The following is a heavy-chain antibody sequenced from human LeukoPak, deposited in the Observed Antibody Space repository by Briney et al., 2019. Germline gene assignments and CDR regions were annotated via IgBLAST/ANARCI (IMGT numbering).Heavy chain of an antibody. CDR3: AREGGYCTNGVCYFDY. Sequence: PGGSLRLSCAASGFTFSDYYMSWIRQPPGKGLEWIGSIYYSGSTYYNPSLKSRVTISVDTSKNQFSLKLSSVTAADTAVYYCAREGGYCTNGVCYFDYWGQGTLVTVSS. D-gene: IGHD2-8*01. V-gene: IGHV4-38-2*02. J-gene: IGHJ4*02. CDR1: GFTFSDYY. CDR2: IYYSGST.